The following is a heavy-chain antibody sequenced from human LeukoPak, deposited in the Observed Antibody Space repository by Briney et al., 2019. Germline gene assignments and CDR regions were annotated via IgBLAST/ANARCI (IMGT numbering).Heavy chain of an antibody. CDR2: IIPIFGTA. Sequence: SVKVSCKASGGTFSSYAISLVRQAPGQGLEWMGGIIPIFGTANYAQKFQGRVTITADESTSTAYMELSSMRSEDTAVYYCAAQALGYCSSTSCYTGDYWGQGTLVTVSS. D-gene: IGHD2-2*02. CDR3: AAQALGYCSSTSCYTGDY. J-gene: IGHJ4*02. V-gene: IGHV1-69*01. CDR1: GGTFSSYA.